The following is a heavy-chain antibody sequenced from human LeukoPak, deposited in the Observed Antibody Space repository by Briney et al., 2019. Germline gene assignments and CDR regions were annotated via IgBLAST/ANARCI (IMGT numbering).Heavy chain of an antibody. D-gene: IGHD6-19*01. CDR1: GASVSSFY. V-gene: IGHV4-4*08. CDR3: ARVQEKYSSGWYKAFDI. J-gene: IGHJ3*02. Sequence: SETLSLTCTVSGASVSSFYLSWIRQPPGKGLEWIGRIYTSGSTNYNPSLKSRVTISVDTSKNQFSLKLSSVTAADTAVYYCARVQEKYSSGWYKAFDIWGQGTMVTVSS. CDR2: IYTSGST.